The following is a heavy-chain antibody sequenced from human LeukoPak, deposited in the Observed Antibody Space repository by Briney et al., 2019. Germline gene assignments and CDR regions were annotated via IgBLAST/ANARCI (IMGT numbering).Heavy chain of an antibody. CDR2: IWEDGTKQ. CDR1: GLIFSSYG. Sequence: SGRPLRLSCAASGLIFSSYGMHWVRQAPGKGLEGVAIIWEDGTKQCYADSVKGRFSISRENSKNTVYLQMNRLRGEDTAVYYCATQEGGYDVGYYLDCWGQGSLVTVSS. J-gene: IGHJ4*02. CDR3: ATQEGGYDVGYYLDC. D-gene: IGHD5-12*01. V-gene: IGHV3-33*01.